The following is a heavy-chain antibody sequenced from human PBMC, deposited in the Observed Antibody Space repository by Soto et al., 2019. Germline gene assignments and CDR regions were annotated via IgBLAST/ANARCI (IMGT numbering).Heavy chain of an antibody. D-gene: IGHD6-13*01. Sequence: EVQLVESGGGLVQAGGSLRLSCVDSGFTFSRYWMSWVRQAPVKGLEWVGNIKQDGSEENYVDSVKGRFTISRDNAKNSIYLQMNSLRAEDTAVYYCARIAASGRGWDVWGQGTTVVVSS. V-gene: IGHV3-7*01. CDR3: ARIAASGRGWDV. J-gene: IGHJ6*02. CDR2: IKQDGSEE. CDR1: GFTFSRYW.